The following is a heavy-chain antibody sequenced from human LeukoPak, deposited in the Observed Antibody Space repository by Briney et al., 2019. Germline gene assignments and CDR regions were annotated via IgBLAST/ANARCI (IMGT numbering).Heavy chain of an antibody. CDR3: ASWLGAAGRRGASD. Sequence: ASVKVSCKASGYPFANFAISWVRQAPGQGLEWMGWISDSNGNLNYAQSLQGRVTMTTDKSTSTAYMELRCLTSDDTAVYYCASWLGAAGRRGASDWGQGTLVTVSS. CDR2: ISDSNGNL. V-gene: IGHV1-18*01. D-gene: IGHD3-10*01. CDR1: GYPFANFA. J-gene: IGHJ4*02.